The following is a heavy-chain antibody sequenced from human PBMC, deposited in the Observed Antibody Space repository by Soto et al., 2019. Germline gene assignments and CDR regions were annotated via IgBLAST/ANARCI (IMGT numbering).Heavy chain of an antibody. CDR1: GFTFSSYA. CDR2: ITFRGDNT. D-gene: IGHD1-26*01. CDR3: AKLDTMGVFDT. J-gene: IGHJ4*02. V-gene: IGHV3-23*01. Sequence: EVQLLESGGGLVQPGGSLRLSCAASGFTFSSYAMSWVRQAPGKGLEWLAGITFRGDNTYYADSVKGRFTLSRDNSRNRLDLQMNSLKVEDTALSYCAKLDTMGVFDTWGQGTLLTVSS.